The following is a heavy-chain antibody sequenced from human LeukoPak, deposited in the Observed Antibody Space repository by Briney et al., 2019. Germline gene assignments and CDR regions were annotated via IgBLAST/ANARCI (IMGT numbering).Heavy chain of an antibody. Sequence: SGGSLRLSCAASGFTFSNYEMNWVRQAPGKGLEWVSYISSSGSNIYYADSAKGRFTISRDNAKNSLYLQMNSLRAEDTAVYYCAREGKYGFHFYYWGQGTLVTVSS. V-gene: IGHV3-48*03. D-gene: IGHD5-24*01. J-gene: IGHJ4*02. CDR2: ISSSGSNI. CDR3: AREGKYGFHFYY. CDR1: GFTFSNYE.